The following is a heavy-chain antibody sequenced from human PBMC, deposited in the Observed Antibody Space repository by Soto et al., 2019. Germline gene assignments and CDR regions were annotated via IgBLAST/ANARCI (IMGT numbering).Heavy chain of an antibody. D-gene: IGHD6-6*01. Sequence: SVKVSCKASGGTFSSYAISWVRQAPGQGLEWIGGIIPIFCTANYAQKFQGRVTITADESTSTAYMELSSLRSDDTAVYYCATRLYSSSSAGDYWGQGTLVTVSS. J-gene: IGHJ4*02. V-gene: IGHV1-69*13. CDR3: ATRLYSSSSAGDY. CDR2: IIPIFCTA. CDR1: GGTFSSYA.